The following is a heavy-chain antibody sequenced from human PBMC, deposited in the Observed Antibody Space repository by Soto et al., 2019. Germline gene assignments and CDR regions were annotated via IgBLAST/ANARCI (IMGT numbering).Heavy chain of an antibody. J-gene: IGHJ4*02. CDR1: GFTFSSYA. D-gene: IGHD6-25*01. CDR2: ISGSGGST. V-gene: IGHV3-23*01. Sequence: SGGSMRISCAASGFTFSSYAMSWVRKAPGKGLEWVSAISGSGGSTYYADSVKGRFTISRDNSKNTLYLQMNSLRAEDTAIYYCAHGGAARIYFDYWGQGTLVTVSS. CDR3: AHGGAARIYFDY.